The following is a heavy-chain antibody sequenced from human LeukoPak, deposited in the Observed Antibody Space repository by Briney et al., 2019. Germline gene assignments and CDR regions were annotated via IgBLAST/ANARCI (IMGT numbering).Heavy chain of an antibody. Sequence: SETLSLTCSVSRGSISGYYWSWIRQSPGKGLEWIGNVFYSGTTNYNPSLESRVTISVDTSNNQFSLSLTSVTAADTAMYYCARVSLYISYFYMGVWGKGTTVTVSS. CDR1: RGSISGYY. CDR3: ARVSLYISYFYMGV. CDR2: VFYSGTT. D-gene: IGHD2-21*01. J-gene: IGHJ6*03. V-gene: IGHV4-59*01.